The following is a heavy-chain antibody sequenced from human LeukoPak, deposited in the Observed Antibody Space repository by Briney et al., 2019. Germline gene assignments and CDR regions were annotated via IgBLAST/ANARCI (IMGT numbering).Heavy chain of an antibody. D-gene: IGHD2-15*01. V-gene: IGHV4-4*07. CDR1: GFTFRSYA. CDR2: IYTSGST. CDR3: ARVRTPGPPYFDY. J-gene: IGHJ4*02. Sequence: GSLRLSCVVSGFTFRSYAMSWIRQPAGKGLEWIGRIYTSGSTNYNPSLKSRVTMSVDTSKNQFSLKLSSVTAADTAVYYCARVRTPGPPYFDYWGQGTLVTVSS.